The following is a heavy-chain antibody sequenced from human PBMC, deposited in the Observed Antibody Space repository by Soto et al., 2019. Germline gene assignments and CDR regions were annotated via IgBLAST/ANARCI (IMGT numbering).Heavy chain of an antibody. J-gene: IGHJ4*02. CDR3: ARDDLIPSDY. CDR2: ISYDGSNK. CDR1: GFTFSSYA. V-gene: IGHV3-30-3*01. Sequence: QVQLVESGGGVVQPGRSLRLSCAASGFTFSSYAMHWVRQAPGKGLEWVAVISYDGSNKYYADSVKGRFTISRDNSKNTLYLQMNSLRAEDTAVYYCARDDLIPSDYWGQGTLVTVSS.